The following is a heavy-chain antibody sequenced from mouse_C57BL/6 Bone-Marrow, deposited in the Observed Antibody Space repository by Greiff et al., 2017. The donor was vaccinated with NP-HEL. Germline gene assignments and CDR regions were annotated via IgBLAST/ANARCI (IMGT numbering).Heavy chain of an antibody. CDR2: ISGGGGNT. Sequence: EVNVVESGGGLVKPGGSLKLSCAASGFTFSSYTMSWVRQTPEKRLEWVATISGGGGNTYYPDSVKGRFTLSRDNAKNTLYLQMSSLRSEDTALYYCARHPTRLLRSYYFDYWGQGTTLTVSS. CDR3: ARHPTRLLRSYYFDY. J-gene: IGHJ2*01. CDR1: GFTFSSYT. D-gene: IGHD1-1*01. V-gene: IGHV5-9*01.